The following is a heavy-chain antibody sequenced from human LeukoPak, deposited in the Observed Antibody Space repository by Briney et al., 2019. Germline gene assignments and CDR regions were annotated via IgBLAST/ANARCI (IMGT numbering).Heavy chain of an antibody. Sequence: GGSLRLSCAASGFTFSSYWMSWVRQAPGKGLEWVANIKQDGSEKYYVDSAKGRFTISRDNAKNSLYLQMNSLRVEDTAVYFCARPGLYCSGGSCYPFENWGQGNLVTVSS. CDR1: GFTFSSYW. CDR3: ARPGLYCSGGSCYPFEN. CDR2: IKQDGSEK. J-gene: IGHJ4*02. D-gene: IGHD2-15*01. V-gene: IGHV3-7*01.